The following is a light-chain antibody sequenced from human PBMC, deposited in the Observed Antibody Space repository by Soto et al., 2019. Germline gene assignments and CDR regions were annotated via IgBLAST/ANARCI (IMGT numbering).Light chain of an antibody. CDR1: QSITGSY. Sequence: ENVLTQSPGTLSLSPGERATVSCRASQSITGSYLAWYQQEPGQAPRLLIYGASSRATGIPDRFSGSGSGTDFTLTISRLEPEDFAVYYCQQYGSSLFTFGPGTKVDIK. CDR3: QQYGSSLFT. J-gene: IGKJ3*01. CDR2: GAS. V-gene: IGKV3-20*01.